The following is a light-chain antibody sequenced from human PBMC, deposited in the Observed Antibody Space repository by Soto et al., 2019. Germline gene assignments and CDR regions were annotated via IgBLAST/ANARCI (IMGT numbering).Light chain of an antibody. V-gene: IGLV2-8*01. J-gene: IGLJ1*01. Sequence: QSALTQPPSASGFPGQSITISCTGTSSDVGAYDYVSWYQHLPGKAPKLMIYEVTKWPSGVPDRFSGSKSGNTASLTVSGLQAEDEADYYCASYEGRNIYVFGTGTKVTVL. CDR2: EVT. CDR1: SSDVGAYDY. CDR3: ASYEGRNIYV.